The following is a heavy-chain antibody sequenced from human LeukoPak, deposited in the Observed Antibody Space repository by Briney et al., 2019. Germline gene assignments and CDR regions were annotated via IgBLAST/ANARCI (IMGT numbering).Heavy chain of an antibody. CDR2: ISGSGGST. Sequence: TGGSLRLSCAASGFTFSSYAMSWVRQAPGKGLEWVSAISGSGGSTYYADSVKGRFTISRDNSKNTLYLQMNSLRAEDTAVYYCARDRARVSDYWGQGTLVTVSS. D-gene: IGHD3-22*01. V-gene: IGHV3-23*01. J-gene: IGHJ4*02. CDR1: GFTFSSYA. CDR3: ARDRARVSDY.